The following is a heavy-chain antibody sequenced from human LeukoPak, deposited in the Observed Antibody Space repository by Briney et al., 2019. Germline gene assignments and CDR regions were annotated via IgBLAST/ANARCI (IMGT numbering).Heavy chain of an antibody. Sequence: SETLSLTCTVSGGSISSGSYYWSWIRQPAGKGLEWIGRIYTSGSTNYNPSLKSRVTISVDTSKNQFSLKLRSVTAADTAVYYCARGGITSLLNWFDPWGQGILVTVSS. D-gene: IGHD3-16*01. CDR3: ARGGITSLLNWFDP. J-gene: IGHJ5*02. V-gene: IGHV4-61*02. CDR1: GGSISSGSYY. CDR2: IYTSGST.